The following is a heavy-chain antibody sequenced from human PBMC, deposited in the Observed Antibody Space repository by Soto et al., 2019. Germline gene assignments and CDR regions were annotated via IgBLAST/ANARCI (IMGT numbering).Heavy chain of an antibody. CDR1: GFSFEKHA. J-gene: IGHJ4*02. V-gene: IGHV3-23*01. D-gene: IGHD6-19*01. CDR2: LSGSGTST. Sequence: GGSLRLSCEGSGFSFEKHAMSWVRQAPGKGLEWVACLSGSGTSTYYADSVKGRFTITGDNARDTLFLQMNSLTADDTAVYYCAKATTNGGWFNPLDSWAQGALVPVSS. CDR3: AKATTNGGWFNPLDS.